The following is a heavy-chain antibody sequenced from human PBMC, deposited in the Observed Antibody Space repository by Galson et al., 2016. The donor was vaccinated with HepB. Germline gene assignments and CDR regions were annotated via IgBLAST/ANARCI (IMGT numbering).Heavy chain of an antibody. Sequence: QSGADVKKPGESLRISCKGSGYTFTSYYITWVRQMPGKGLEWMGRIDPSDSYTNYSPSFQGHVPISADKSISTAYLQWSSLKASDSGIYFCARLPFCSSTRCPLEIWGQGTVVTVSS. CDR3: ARLPFCSSTRCPLEI. CDR1: GYTFTSYY. V-gene: IGHV5-10-1*01. J-gene: IGHJ4*02. CDR2: IDPSDSYT. D-gene: IGHD2-2*01.